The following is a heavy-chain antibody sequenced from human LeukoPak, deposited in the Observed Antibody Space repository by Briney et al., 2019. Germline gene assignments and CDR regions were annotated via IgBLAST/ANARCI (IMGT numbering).Heavy chain of an antibody. D-gene: IGHD3-22*01. Sequence: GGSLRLSCAASGFTFSSYAMHWVRQAPGNGLEWVAVISYDGSNKYYADSVKGRFTISRDNSKNTLYLQMNGLRAEDTAVYYCARDTPYYYDSSGSYFDYWGQGTLVTVSS. V-gene: IGHV3-30-3*01. CDR2: ISYDGSNK. CDR1: GFTFSSYA. J-gene: IGHJ4*02. CDR3: ARDTPYYYDSSGSYFDY.